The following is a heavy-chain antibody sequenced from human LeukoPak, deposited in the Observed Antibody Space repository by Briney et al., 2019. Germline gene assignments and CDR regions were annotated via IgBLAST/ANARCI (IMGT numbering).Heavy chain of an antibody. CDR3: AKDDGYCSGGSCFAFDI. CDR1: GFTFSDYY. CDR2: ISSSGSTI. Sequence: GGSLRLSCAASGFTFSDYYMSWIRQAPGEGLEWVSYISSSGSTIYYADSVKGRFTISRDNAKNSLYLQMNSLRAEDTALYYCAKDDGYCSGGSCFAFDIWGQGTMVTVSS. D-gene: IGHD2-15*01. V-gene: IGHV3-11*01. J-gene: IGHJ3*02.